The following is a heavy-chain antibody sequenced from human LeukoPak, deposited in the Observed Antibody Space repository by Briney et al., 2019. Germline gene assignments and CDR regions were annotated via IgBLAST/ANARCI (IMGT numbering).Heavy chain of an antibody. CDR1: GFTFSSYA. V-gene: IGHV3-23*01. J-gene: IGHJ6*03. D-gene: IGHD1-7*01. CDR3: ARDNWNYVFSKNYYYYYMDV. Sequence: GGSLRLSCAASGFTFSSYAMSWVRQAPGKGLEWVSAISGSGGSTYYADSAKGRFTISRDNSKNTLYLQMNSLRAEDTAVYYCARDNWNYVFSKNYYYYYMDVWGKGTTVTVSS. CDR2: ISGSGGST.